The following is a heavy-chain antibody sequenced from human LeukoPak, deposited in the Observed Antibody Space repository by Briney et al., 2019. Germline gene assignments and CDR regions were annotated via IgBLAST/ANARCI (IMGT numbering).Heavy chain of an antibody. V-gene: IGHV3-30*03. CDR1: GFTFSSYG. CDR3: ARLNGYCGTTSCNTYYYYALDV. J-gene: IGHJ6*02. D-gene: IGHD2-2*02. Sequence: GGSLRLSCAASGFTFSSYGMHWVRQAPGKGLEWVAVISYDGSNKYYADSVKGRFTISRDNSKNTLYLQMSSLRASDTAMYYCARLNGYCGTTSCNTYYYYALDVWGQGTTVTVSS. CDR2: ISYDGSNK.